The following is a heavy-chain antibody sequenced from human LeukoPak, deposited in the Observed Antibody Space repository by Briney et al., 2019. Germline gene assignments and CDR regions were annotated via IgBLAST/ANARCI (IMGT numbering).Heavy chain of an antibody. CDR3: AREIATVTTDYYYYYMDV. CDR1: GFTFTTYW. V-gene: IGHV3-7*01. Sequence: GGSLRLSCAASGFTFTTYWMSWVRQAPGKGLGWVASINQDGTEKYYVDSVKGRFTISRDNAKNSLYLQMNSLRAEDTAVYYCAREIATVTTDYYYYYMDVWGKGTTVTVSS. D-gene: IGHD4-17*01. J-gene: IGHJ6*03. CDR2: INQDGTEK.